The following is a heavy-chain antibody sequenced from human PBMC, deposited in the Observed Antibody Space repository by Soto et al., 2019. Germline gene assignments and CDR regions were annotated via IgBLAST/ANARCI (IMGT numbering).Heavy chain of an antibody. CDR3: AKDSNKYSSSLRGRYFDY. Sequence: PGGSLRLSCAVSGFTFNTHAMSWVRQAPGKGLEWVSGISATGTTTYYADSVKGRFTISRDNSKNTLLLQMNSLGAEDTAVYYCAKDSNKYSSSLRGRYFDYWGQGIGVTVSS. CDR2: ISATGTTT. V-gene: IGHV3-23*01. J-gene: IGHJ4*02. D-gene: IGHD4-4*01. CDR1: GFTFNTHA.